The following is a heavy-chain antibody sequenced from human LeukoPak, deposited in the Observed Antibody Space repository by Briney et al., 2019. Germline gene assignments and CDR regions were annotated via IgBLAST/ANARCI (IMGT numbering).Heavy chain of an antibody. CDR2: INPNSGDT. Sequence: GASVKVSCRASGYTFTAYYIHWVRQAPGQGLEWMGWINPNSGDTNLPQRFQGRVTMTRDTSIITVYMELSSLRSDDTGMYYCARGPTLGLDIWGQGTMVTVSS. J-gene: IGHJ3*02. CDR3: ARGPTLGLDI. V-gene: IGHV1-2*02. CDR1: GYTFTAYY.